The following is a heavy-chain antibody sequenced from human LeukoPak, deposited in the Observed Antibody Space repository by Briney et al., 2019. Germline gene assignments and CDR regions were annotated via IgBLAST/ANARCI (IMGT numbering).Heavy chain of an antibody. CDR1: GFTFSSYA. D-gene: IGHD6-19*01. Sequence: PGGSLRLSCAASGFTFSSYAMSWVRQAPGKGLEWVSAISGSGGSTYYADSVKGWFTISRDNSQNTLYLQMNSLRAEDTAVYYCTKGSYMRSGSYYYYYMDVWGKGTTVTVPS. CDR2: ISGSGGST. CDR3: TKGSYMRSGSYYYYYMDV. V-gene: IGHV3-23*01. J-gene: IGHJ6*03.